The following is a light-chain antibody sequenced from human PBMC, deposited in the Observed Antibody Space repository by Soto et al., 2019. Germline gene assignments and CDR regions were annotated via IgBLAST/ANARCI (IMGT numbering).Light chain of an antibody. CDR3: HQSYETPHT. CDR2: GAS. V-gene: IGKV1-39*01. Sequence: DIQMTHSPSSLSASVGDRDTISCRASETISTYLNWYQKKPGNAPKLLIFGASSLHSGVPSSFGGSGAGTDFTLTISDLQPEDFATYYCHQSYETPHTFGGGTNVEI. CDR1: ETISTY. J-gene: IGKJ4*01.